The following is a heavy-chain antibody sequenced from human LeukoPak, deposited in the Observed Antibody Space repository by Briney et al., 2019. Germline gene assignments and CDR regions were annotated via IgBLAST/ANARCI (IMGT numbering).Heavy chain of an antibody. D-gene: IGHD6-13*01. Sequence: GGSLRLSCAASGFTFSSNSMNWVRQAPGKGLEWVSYISSSSSMIYYAVSVKGRFTISRDNAKNSLYLQMNSLRAEDTAVYYCAREYGSSWIDYWGQGTLVTVSS. CDR2: ISSSSSMI. J-gene: IGHJ4*02. CDR1: GFTFSSNS. CDR3: AREYGSSWIDY. V-gene: IGHV3-48*04.